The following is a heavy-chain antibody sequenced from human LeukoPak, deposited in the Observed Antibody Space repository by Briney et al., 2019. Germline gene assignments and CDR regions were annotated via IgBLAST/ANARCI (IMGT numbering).Heavy chain of an antibody. Sequence: TGGSLRLSCAASGFTFTTYWMSWVRQAPGKGLEWVANINQDGIEKHYVASVRGRLTISRDNARNSIYVQMNSLRAEDAAVYYCARGFDGYYGFDLWGQGTMVTVSS. V-gene: IGHV3-7*05. CDR1: GFTFTTYW. CDR3: ARGFDGYYGFDL. CDR2: INQDGIEK. J-gene: IGHJ3*01. D-gene: IGHD5-24*01.